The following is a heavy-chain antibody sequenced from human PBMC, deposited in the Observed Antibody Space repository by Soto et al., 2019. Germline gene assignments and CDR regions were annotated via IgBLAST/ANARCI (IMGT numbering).Heavy chain of an antibody. V-gene: IGHV1-69*01. D-gene: IGHD1-26*01. CDR2: IIPIFGTA. Sequence: QVQLVQSGAEVKKLRSSVKVSCKASGGTFSSYSINWVRQAPGQGLEWMGEIIPIFGTANYAQKFQGRVTITADESTSTAYMELSSLRSEDTAVYYCARDGGRHSGGIDYWGQGTLVTVSS. J-gene: IGHJ4*02. CDR3: ARDGGRHSGGIDY. CDR1: GGTFSSYS.